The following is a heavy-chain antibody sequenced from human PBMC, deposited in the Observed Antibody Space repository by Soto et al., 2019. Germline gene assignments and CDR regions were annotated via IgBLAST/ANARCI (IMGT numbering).Heavy chain of an antibody. Sequence: QVQLVQSGAEVNKTGSSVKVSCKASGGTFSNYAMSWVRQAPGQGLEWMRRIIPIFGTANYAQKFQGRVTSTADESTITAYMELSSLRSDDTAVYYCSRAAPEIATNPRALYCQHCGQGTLVTVSS. V-gene: IGHV1-69*12. D-gene: IGHD2-21*01. J-gene: IGHJ1*01. CDR1: GGTFSNYA. CDR3: SRAAPEIATNPRALYCQH. CDR2: IIPIFGTA.